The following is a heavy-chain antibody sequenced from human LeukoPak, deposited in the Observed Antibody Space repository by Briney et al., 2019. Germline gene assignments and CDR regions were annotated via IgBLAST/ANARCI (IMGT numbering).Heavy chain of an antibody. CDR3: ARGVTTTLSTDP. CDR2: ISSSGGSI. V-gene: IGHV3-11*01. J-gene: IGHJ5*02. D-gene: IGHD1-1*01. Sequence: KPGGSLRLSCAASGFTFSDYYMCWLRQAPGKGLEWVSYISSSGGSIFYADSMKGRVTISRDDAKNSVDLQMDSLRAEDTAVYFCARGVTTTLSTDPWGQGTLVTVSS. CDR1: GFTFSDYY.